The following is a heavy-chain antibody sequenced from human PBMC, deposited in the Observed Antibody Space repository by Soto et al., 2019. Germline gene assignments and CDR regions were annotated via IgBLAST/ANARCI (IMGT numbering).Heavy chain of an antibody. D-gene: IGHD2-21*02. Sequence: ASVKVSCKASGGTFSSYAISWVRQAPGQGLEWMGGIIPIFGTANYAQKFQGRVTITADESTSTAYMELSSLRSEDTAVYYCARDYTYCGGDCYSGESDYWGQGTLVTVSS. CDR1: GGTFSSYA. CDR3: ARDYTYCGGDCYSGESDY. V-gene: IGHV1-69*13. CDR2: IIPIFGTA. J-gene: IGHJ4*02.